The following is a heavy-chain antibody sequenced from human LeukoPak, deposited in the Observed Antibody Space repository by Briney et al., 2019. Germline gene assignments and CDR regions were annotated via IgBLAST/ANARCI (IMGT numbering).Heavy chain of an antibody. D-gene: IGHD4-17*01. CDR3: ARDLRSYGDYAPLGY. CDR2: IYYSGST. V-gene: IGHV4-31*03. Sequence: SETLSLTCTVSGGSINSGGYYWSWIRQHPGKGLEWIGYIYYSGSTYYNPSLKSRVTISVDTSKNQFSLKLSSVTAADTAVYYCARDLRSYGDYAPLGYWGQGTLVTVSS. CDR1: GGSINSGGYY. J-gene: IGHJ4*02.